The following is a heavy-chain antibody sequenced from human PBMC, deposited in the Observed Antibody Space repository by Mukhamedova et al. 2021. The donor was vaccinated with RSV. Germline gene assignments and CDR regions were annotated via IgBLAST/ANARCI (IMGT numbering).Heavy chain of an antibody. Sequence: MHWVRQAPGQGLEWMGWIHPNSGGTNYAQKFQGRVTMTRDTSISTAYMELSRLRSDDTAGYYCARDFSGSYYYWGQGTLVTVSS. V-gene: IGHV1-2*02. D-gene: IGHD1-26*01. CDR2: IHPNSGGT. CDR3: ARDFSGSYYY. J-gene: IGHJ4*02.